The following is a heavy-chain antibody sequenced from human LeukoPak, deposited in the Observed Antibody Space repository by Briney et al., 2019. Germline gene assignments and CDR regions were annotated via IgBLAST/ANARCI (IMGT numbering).Heavy chain of an antibody. CDR2: IYTSGST. Sequence: SETLSLTCTVSGGSISSGSYYWSWIRQPAGKGLEWIGRIYTSGSTNYNPSLKSRVTISVDTSKNQFSLKLSSVTAADTAVYYCARGGTIGPRAFDIWGQGTMVTVSS. V-gene: IGHV4-61*02. J-gene: IGHJ3*02. D-gene: IGHD3-9*01. CDR1: GGSISSGSYY. CDR3: ARGGTIGPRAFDI.